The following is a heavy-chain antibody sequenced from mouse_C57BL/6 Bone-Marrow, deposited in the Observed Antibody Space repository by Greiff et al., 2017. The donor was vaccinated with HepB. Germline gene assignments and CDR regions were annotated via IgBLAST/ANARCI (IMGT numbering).Heavy chain of an antibody. J-gene: IGHJ3*01. CDR1: GYAFSSSW. CDR2: IYPGDGDT. CDR3: ARTVPSWFAY. Sequence: VKLMESGPELVKPGASVKISCKASGYAFSSSWMNWVKQRPGKGLEWIGRIYPGDGDTNYNGKFKGKATLTADKSSSTAYMQLSSLTSEDSAVYFCARTVPSWFAYWGQGTLVTVSA. D-gene: IGHD1-1*01. V-gene: IGHV1-82*01.